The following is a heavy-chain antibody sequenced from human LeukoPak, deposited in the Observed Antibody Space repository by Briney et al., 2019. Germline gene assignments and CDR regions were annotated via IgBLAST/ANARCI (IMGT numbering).Heavy chain of an antibody. CDR2: ISVYNGNT. D-gene: IGHD3-16*02. CDR3: ARDQYDSVWDSHRPYFDY. CDR1: GYTFSSYG. Sequence: ASVKVSSKASGYTFSSYGISWVRQATGQGLEWMGWISVYNGNTKYAQKFQGRVTMTTDTFTSTAYMEVTSLRSDDTAVYYCARDQYDSVWDSHRPYFDYWGQGTLVTVSS. V-gene: IGHV1-18*01. J-gene: IGHJ4*02.